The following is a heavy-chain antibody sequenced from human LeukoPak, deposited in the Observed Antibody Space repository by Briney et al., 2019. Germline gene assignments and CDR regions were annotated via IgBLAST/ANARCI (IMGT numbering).Heavy chain of an antibody. V-gene: IGHV3-21*01. CDR3: ARVEPTKSDDC. CDR1: GFTFSSYS. Sequence: KPGGSLRLSCAASGFTFSSYSMNWVRQAPGKGLEWVSSISSSSSYIYYADSVKGRLTISRDNAKNSLYLQMNSLRDDDTAVYYCARVEPTKSDDCWGQGTLVTVSS. CDR2: ISSSSSYI. J-gene: IGHJ4*02. D-gene: IGHD1-14*01.